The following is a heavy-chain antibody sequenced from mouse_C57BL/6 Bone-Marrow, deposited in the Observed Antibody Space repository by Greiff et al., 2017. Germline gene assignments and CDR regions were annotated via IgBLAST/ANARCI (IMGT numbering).Heavy chain of an antibody. V-gene: IGHV1-55*01. Sequence: QVQLQQPGAELVKPGASVKMSCKASGYTFTSYWITWVKQRPGQGLEWIGDIYPGSGSTNYNEKFKSKATLTVDTSSSTAYLQLSSLTSEDSAVYCCGRTYRNYCGYFDFWGTGTTVTVSS. CDR3: GRTYRNYCGYFDF. D-gene: IGHD1-1*01. CDR2: IYPGSGST. CDR1: GYTFTSYW. J-gene: IGHJ1*03.